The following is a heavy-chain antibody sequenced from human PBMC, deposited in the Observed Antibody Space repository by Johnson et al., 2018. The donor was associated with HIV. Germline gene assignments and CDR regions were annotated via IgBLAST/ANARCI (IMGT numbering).Heavy chain of an antibody. CDR3: AKDMGYSSSYDAFDI. Sequence: VQLVESGGGVVRPGGSLRLSCAASGFNVDDDALSWVRQVPGKGLEWVSGISWNSRSIGYADSVKGRFTISRDNAKNSLYLQMNSLRAEDTALYYCAKDMGYSSSYDAFDIWGQGTMVTVSS. J-gene: IGHJ3*02. D-gene: IGHD6-6*01. CDR1: GFNVDDDA. V-gene: IGHV3-20*04. CDR2: ISWNSRSI.